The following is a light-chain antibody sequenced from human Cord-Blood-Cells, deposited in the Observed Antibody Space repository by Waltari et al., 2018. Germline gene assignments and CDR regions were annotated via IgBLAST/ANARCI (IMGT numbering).Light chain of an antibody. CDR3: CSYAGSYTYV. Sequence: QSALTQPRPAPGSPGPPATISCTGTSSNAGGDTFFSWYQQHPGKAPKLMIYDVSKRPSGVPDRFSGSKSGNTASLTISGLQAEDEADYYCCSYAGSYTYVFGTGTKVTVL. CDR1: SSNAGGDTF. V-gene: IGLV2-11*01. CDR2: DVS. J-gene: IGLJ1*01.